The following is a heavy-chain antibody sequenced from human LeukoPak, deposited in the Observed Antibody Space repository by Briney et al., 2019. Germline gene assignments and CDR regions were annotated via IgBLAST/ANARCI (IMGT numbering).Heavy chain of an antibody. CDR2: IDPSSGGT. J-gene: IGHJ6*02. CDR3: ASPVDTANYYYSGMDV. CDR1: EYTLSTYN. Sequence: GASVKVSCKASEYTLSTYNIQWVRQAPGQGLEWMGCIDPSSGGTDLAQKSQGRVTMTRDTSITTAYMELSTPTSDDTAVYYCASPVDTANYYYSGMDVWGQGTTVTVSS. D-gene: IGHD5-18*01. V-gene: IGHV1-2*02.